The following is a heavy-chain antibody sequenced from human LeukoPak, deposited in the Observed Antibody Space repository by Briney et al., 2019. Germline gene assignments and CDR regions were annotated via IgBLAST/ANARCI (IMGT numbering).Heavy chain of an antibody. J-gene: IGHJ4*02. CDR2: IYYSGST. CDR1: GGSISSSSYY. V-gene: IGHV4-39*07. Sequence: SETLSLTCTVSGGSISSSSYYWGWIRQPPGKGLEWIGSIYYSGSTYYNPSLKSRVTISVDTSKSQFSLKLSSVTAADTAVYYCARDLSASSKLWFGELFPEGNLFDYWGQGTLVTVSS. D-gene: IGHD3-10*01. CDR3: ARDLSASSKLWFGELFPEGNLFDY.